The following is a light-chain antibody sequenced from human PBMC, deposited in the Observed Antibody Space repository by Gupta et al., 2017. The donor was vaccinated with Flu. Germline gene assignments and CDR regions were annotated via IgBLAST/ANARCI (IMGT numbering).Light chain of an antibody. CDR3: QQDGSSIRI. CDR1: QSVTSNY. J-gene: IGKJ2*01. V-gene: IGKV3-20*01. CDR2: GAS. Sequence: EIVLTQSPGTLSLSPGERATLSCRASQSVTSNYLAWYQHKPGQAPRLLIYGASSRATGIPDRFSGSGSGTEFTLTISRREPEDFAVYYCQQDGSSIRIFGQGTXVEIK.